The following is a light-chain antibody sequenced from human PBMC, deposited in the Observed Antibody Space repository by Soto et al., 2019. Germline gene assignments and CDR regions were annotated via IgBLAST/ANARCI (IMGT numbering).Light chain of an antibody. J-gene: IGKJ1*01. CDR3: LQYGDSPRT. Sequence: EIVLTQSPGTLSLSPGKRATLSCRASQSVTSNYFAWFQQKPGQAPRLLIFGVSDRAHGIPDRFSASGSGTDFTLSISRLEPEDFAVYYCLQYGDSPRTFGQGTKVEIK. CDR1: QSVTSNY. V-gene: IGKV3-20*01. CDR2: GVS.